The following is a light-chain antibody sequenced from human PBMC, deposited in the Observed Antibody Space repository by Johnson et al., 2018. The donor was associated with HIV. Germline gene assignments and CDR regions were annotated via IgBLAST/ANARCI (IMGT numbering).Light chain of an antibody. V-gene: IGLV1-51*01. CDR1: TSNIGNNY. Sequence: QSVLTQPPSVSAAPGQKVTISCSGSTSNIGNNYVSWYQQFPKTAPKLLIYDNNKRPSGIPDRFSGSKSGTSATLGIAGLQTGDEADYYCGTWDGSLSVYVVGTVTKVTVL. J-gene: IGLJ1*01. CDR3: GTWDGSLSVYV. CDR2: DNN.